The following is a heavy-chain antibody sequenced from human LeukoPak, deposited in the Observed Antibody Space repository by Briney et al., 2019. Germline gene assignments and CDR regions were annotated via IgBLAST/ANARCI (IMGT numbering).Heavy chain of an antibody. V-gene: IGHV4-59*01. CDR1: GGSISSYY. Sequence: SETLSLTCTVSGGSISSYYWSWIRQPPGKGLEWIGYIFYSGSANYNPSLKSRVTISVDTSKNQFSLKLSSVTAADTAVYYCARVYYSNSYDYWYFDLWGRGTLVTVSS. D-gene: IGHD6-13*01. CDR3: ARVYYSNSYDYWYFDL. CDR2: IFYSGSA. J-gene: IGHJ2*01.